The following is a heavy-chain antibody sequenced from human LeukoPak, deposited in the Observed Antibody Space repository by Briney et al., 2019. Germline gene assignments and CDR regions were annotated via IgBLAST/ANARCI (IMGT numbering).Heavy chain of an antibody. D-gene: IGHD2-2*02. CDR1: GFTFSSYA. CDR3: AKAHCSSTSCHIDY. CDR2: ISGSGGST. V-gene: IGHV3-23*01. J-gene: IGHJ4*02. Sequence: PGGSLRLSCAASGFTFSSYAMSWVRQAPGEGLEWVSAISGSGGSTYYADSVKGRFTISRDNSKNTLYLQMNSLRAEDTAVYYCAKAHCSSTSCHIDYWGQGTLVTVSS.